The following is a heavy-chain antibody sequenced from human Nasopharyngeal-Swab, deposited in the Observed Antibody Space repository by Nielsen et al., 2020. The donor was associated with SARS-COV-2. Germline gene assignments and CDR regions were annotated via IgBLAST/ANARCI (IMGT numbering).Heavy chain of an antibody. Sequence: GSLRLSCTVSGGSISSYYWSWIRQPPGKGLEWIGYIYYSGSTNYNPSLKSRVTISVDTSKNQFSLKLSSVTAADTAVYYCATYSGSYQNFDYWGQGTLVTVSS. CDR1: GGSISSYY. CDR2: IYYSGST. J-gene: IGHJ4*02. D-gene: IGHD1-26*01. V-gene: IGHV4-59*01. CDR3: ATYSGSYQNFDY.